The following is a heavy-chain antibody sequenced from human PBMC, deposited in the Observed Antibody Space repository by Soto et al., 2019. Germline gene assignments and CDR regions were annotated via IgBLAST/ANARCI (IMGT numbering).Heavy chain of an antibody. J-gene: IGHJ6*02. Sequence: SETLSLACTVSGGSISSSSYYWGWIRQPPGKGLEWIGSIYYSGSTYYNPSLKSRVTISVDTSKNQFSLKLSSVTAADTAVYYWAGGVGAGRYYTEGIREDYGVDVPGQGTTVTVSS. CDR2: IYYSGST. D-gene: IGHD3-10*01. CDR1: GGSISSSSYY. CDR3: AGGVGAGRYYTEGIREDYGVDV. V-gene: IGHV4-39*01.